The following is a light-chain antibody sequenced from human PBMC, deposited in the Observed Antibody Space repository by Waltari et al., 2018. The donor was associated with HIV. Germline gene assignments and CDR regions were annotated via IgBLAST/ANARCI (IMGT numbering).Light chain of an antibody. CDR3: QQSFVAPWT. CDR1: ETVNTY. J-gene: IGKJ1*01. Sequence: DIQVTQSPSSLSAFVGDRVTITCRTSETVNTYLNWYQHIPGTAPKLLVYTTSHLESGVPSRFSGSGSGTDFTLTILNLQPEDFAIYFCQQSFVAPWTFGQGTKV. V-gene: IGKV1-39*01. CDR2: TTS.